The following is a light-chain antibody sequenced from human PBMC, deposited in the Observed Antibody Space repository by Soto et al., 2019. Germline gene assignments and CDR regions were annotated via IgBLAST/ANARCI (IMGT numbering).Light chain of an antibody. Sequence: QSVLTQPPSASETPGQRVTISCSGSSFNIGSNPVNWYQQLPGTAPKVIIYSNDQRPSGVSDRFSGAESGTSASLAISELQSEDEADYYCAAWDSSWNAVVFGGGTKLTVL. CDR2: SND. CDR1: SFNIGSNP. V-gene: IGLV1-44*01. CDR3: AAWDSSWNAVV. J-gene: IGLJ2*01.